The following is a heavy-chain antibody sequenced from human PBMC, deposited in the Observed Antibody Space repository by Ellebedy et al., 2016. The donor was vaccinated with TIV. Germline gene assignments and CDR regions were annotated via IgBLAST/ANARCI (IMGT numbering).Heavy chain of an antibody. CDR3: ARGVVVTELDS. J-gene: IGHJ4*02. D-gene: IGHD2-21*02. CDR1: GFTFSDYS. Sequence: GGSLRLSCAASGFTFSDYSMSWIRQAPGKGLGWASFFSGSGITKYYADSVTGRFTISRDNAKNLVYLQMSSLRAEDTAIYYCARGVVVTELDSWGQGILVTVSS. V-gene: IGHV3-11*01. CDR2: FSGSGITK.